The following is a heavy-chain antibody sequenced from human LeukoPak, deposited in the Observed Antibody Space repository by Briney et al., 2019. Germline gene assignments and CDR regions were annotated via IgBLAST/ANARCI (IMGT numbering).Heavy chain of an antibody. CDR3: ARDPYGSGSYGWFDP. J-gene: IGHJ5*02. Sequence: GGSLSLSCAASGFTFSSYSMNWVRQAPGKGLGWVSSISSSRSYIYYADSVKGRFTISRDNAKNSLYLQMNSLRAEDTAVYYCARDPYGSGSYGWFDPWGQGTLVTVSS. CDR1: GFTFSSYS. D-gene: IGHD3-10*01. CDR2: ISSSRSYI. V-gene: IGHV3-21*01.